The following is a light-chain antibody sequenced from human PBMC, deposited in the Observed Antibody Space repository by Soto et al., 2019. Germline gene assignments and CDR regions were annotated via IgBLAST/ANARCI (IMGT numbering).Light chain of an antibody. J-gene: IGLJ2*01. CDR2: DVS. Sequence: QSVLTQPPSASGTPGQRVTISCSGSSSNIGSNTVNWYQQLPGTAPKLIIYDVSNRPSGVSNRFSGSKSGNTASLTISGLQAEDEADYYCSSYTSSSTVVFGGGTKLTVL. CDR1: SSNIGSNT. V-gene: IGLV1-44*01. CDR3: SSYTSSSTVV.